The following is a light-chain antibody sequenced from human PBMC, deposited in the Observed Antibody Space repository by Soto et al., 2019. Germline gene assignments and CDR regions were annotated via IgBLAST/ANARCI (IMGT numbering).Light chain of an antibody. CDR1: SSNIGNNY. J-gene: IGLJ2*01. V-gene: IGLV1-51*02. CDR3: GTWDSSLSAGV. Sequence: QSVLTQPPSVSAAPGQKVTISCSGSSSNIGNNYVSWYQQLPGTAPKLLLYENNKRPSGIPDRFSGSKSGTSATLGITGSQTGDEADYYCGTWDSSLSAGVFGGGTKLTVL. CDR2: ENN.